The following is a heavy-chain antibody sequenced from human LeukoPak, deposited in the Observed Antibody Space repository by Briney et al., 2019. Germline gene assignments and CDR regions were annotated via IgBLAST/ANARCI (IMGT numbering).Heavy chain of an antibody. CDR3: ARDTRSSGRTYFDY. Sequence: ASVKVSCKASGYIFTSFGIGWVRQAPGQGLEWMGWIGAYSGDTDYAQKLQGRVTMTTDSSTRTAYMELRSLRSDDTAVYYCARDTRSSGRTYFDYWGQGTLVTVSS. CDR2: IGAYSGDT. CDR1: GYIFTSFG. V-gene: IGHV1-18*01. D-gene: IGHD3-10*01. J-gene: IGHJ4*02.